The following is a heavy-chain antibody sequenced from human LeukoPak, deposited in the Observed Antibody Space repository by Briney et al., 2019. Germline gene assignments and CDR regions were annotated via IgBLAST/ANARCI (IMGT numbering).Heavy chain of an antibody. J-gene: IGHJ4*02. CDR2: ISYDGSNE. D-gene: IGHD3-10*01. CDR1: GFTFSSYA. V-gene: IGHV3-30*04. CDR3: VRDRHYIGNREVRFPY. Sequence: GGSLRLSCAASGFTFSSYAMHWVRQAPGKGLEWVAVISYDGSNEYYADSVKGRFTISRDNSKNTLYLQMNSLRVEDTAVYYCVRDRHYIGNREVRFPYWGQGALVTVSS.